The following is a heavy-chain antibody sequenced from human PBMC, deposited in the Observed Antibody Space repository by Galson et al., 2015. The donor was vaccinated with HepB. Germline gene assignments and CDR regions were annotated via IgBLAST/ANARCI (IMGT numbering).Heavy chain of an antibody. J-gene: IGHJ6*02. Sequence: SLRLSCAASGFTFSGSAMHWVRQASGKGLEWVGRIRSKANSYATAYAASVKGRFTISRDDSKNTAYLQMNNLKTEDTAVYYCTTSIVVVPAAIRYYYYGMDVWGQGTTVTVSS. CDR3: TTSIVVVPAAIRYYYYGMDV. CDR2: IRSKANSYAT. V-gene: IGHV3-73*01. D-gene: IGHD2-2*02. CDR1: GFTFSGSA.